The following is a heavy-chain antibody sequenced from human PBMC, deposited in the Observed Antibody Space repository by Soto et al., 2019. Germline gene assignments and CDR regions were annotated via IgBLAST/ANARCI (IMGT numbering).Heavy chain of an antibody. CDR3: ASQSFTVTAYDF. CDR1: GGTFSDIY. V-gene: IGHV4-34*01. J-gene: IGHJ4*02. Sequence: SETLSLTCAVYGGTFSDIYWSWIRQSPGMGLEWIGEIDNRGRTNYNPSLKRRVTISIDTSRNQFSLRLWSVTAADSGVYYCASQSFTVTAYDFWGPGTLVTAPQ. D-gene: IGHD3-22*01. CDR2: IDNRGRT.